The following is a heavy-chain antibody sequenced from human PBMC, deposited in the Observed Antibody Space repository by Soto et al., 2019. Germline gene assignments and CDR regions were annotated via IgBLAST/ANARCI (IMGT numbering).Heavy chain of an antibody. D-gene: IGHD2-2*01. J-gene: IGHJ4*02. CDR1: GGSISSYY. CDR2: IYYSGST. Sequence: NPSETLSLTCTVSGGSISSYYWGWIRQPPGKGLEWIGYIYYSGSTNYNPSLKSRVTISVDTSKNQFSLKLRSVTAADTAVYYCARTYCSSTTCYDFFDYWGQGTLVTVSS. V-gene: IGHV4-59*08. CDR3: ARTYCSSTTCYDFFDY.